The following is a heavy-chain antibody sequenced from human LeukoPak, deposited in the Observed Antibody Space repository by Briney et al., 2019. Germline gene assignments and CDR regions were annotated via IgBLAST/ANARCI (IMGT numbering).Heavy chain of an antibody. V-gene: IGHV1-69*06. CDR1: GGTLTING. D-gene: IGHD5-12*01. CDR3: ARASAYDPPPPPKYYMDV. CDR2: IISNSGTA. Sequence: SVKVSCKASGGTLTINGITWVRQAPGQGLEWMGAIISNSGTANYAQKFQGRLTITADKSTNTVYMELTSLKSEDTAVYFCARASAYDPPPPPKYYMDVWGKGTTVIVSS. J-gene: IGHJ6*03.